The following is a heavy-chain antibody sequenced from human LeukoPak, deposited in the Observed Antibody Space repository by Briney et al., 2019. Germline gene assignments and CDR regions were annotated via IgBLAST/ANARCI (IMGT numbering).Heavy chain of an antibody. CDR3: ARDGSSGWYSDY. V-gene: IGHV3-23*01. Sequence: PGGSLRLSCAASGFTFSSYALSWVRQAPGKGLEWVSAISGSGGSTYYADSVKGRFTISRDNAKNSLYLQMNSLRTEDTALYHCARDGSSGWYSDYWGQGTLVTVSS. CDR1: GFTFSSYA. D-gene: IGHD6-19*01. J-gene: IGHJ4*02. CDR2: ISGSGGST.